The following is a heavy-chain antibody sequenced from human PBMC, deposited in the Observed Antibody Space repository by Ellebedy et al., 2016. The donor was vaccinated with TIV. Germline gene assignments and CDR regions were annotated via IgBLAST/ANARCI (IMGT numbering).Heavy chain of an antibody. Sequence: GESLKISCAASGFTFSNAWMSWVRPAPGKGLEWVANIKQDGSEKYYVDSVKGRFTISRGNAKNSLYLQMNSLRAEDTAVYYCARVDYYYGMDVWGQGTTVTVSS. CDR2: IKQDGSEK. J-gene: IGHJ6*02. CDR1: GFTFSNAW. CDR3: ARVDYYYGMDV. V-gene: IGHV3-7*01.